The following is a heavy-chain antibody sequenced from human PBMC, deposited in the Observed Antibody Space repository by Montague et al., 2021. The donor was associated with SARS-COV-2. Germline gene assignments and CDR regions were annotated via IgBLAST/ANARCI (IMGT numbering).Heavy chain of an antibody. Sequence: SETLSLTCALSGGSASGYYWAWIRQPPGKGLEWIGYMYYTGTSNYSPSLKSRVPMSIDTSKNHFSLNLTSVAAADTGVYYCARGLGYTAMFRFFDYWGHGARVTVSS. D-gene: IGHD2-2*02. V-gene: IGHV4-59*02. CDR2: MYYTGTS. CDR3: ARGLGYTAMFRFFDY. CDR1: GGSASGYY. J-gene: IGHJ4*01.